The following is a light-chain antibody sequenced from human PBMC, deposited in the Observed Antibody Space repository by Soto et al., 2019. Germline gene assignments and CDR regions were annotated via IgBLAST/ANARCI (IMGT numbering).Light chain of an antibody. J-gene: IGKJ1*01. CDR2: LGS. CDR3: VPPLPIPWT. Sequence: DIVMTQSPLYLPVTPGEPASISCRSSQSLLYSNGYKYLDWYLQKPGQSPQLLIYLGSTRASGVPDRFSGSGSGTDFTLKISRVEAEYVGVYYGVPPLPIPWTFGHGTKVESK. CDR1: QSLLYSNGYKY. V-gene: IGKV2-28*01.